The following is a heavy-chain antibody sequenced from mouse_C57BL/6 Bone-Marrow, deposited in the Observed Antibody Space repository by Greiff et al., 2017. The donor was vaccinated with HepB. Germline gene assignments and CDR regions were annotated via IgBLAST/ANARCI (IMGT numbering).Heavy chain of an antibody. V-gene: IGHV1-5*01. J-gene: IGHJ1*03. Sequence: EVKLQESGTVLARPGASVKMSCKTSGYTFTSYWMHWVKQRPGQGLEWIGAIYPGNSDTSYNQKFKGKAKLTAITSASTAYMELSSLTNEDSAVYYGTRLYYYGSSHWYFDVWGTGTTVTVSS. CDR3: TRLYYYGSSHWYFDV. D-gene: IGHD1-1*01. CDR1: GYTFTSYW. CDR2: IYPGNSDT.